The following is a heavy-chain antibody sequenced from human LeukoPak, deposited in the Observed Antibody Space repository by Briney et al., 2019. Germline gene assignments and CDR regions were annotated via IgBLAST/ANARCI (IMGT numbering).Heavy chain of an antibody. CDR3: ARGKKNMITFGGALLGDAFDI. CDR2: IYPGDSDT. V-gene: IGHV5-51*01. J-gene: IGHJ3*02. CDR1: GYSFTSYW. D-gene: IGHD3-16*01. Sequence: GESLKISCKGSGYSFTSYWIGWVRQMPGKGLEWMGIIYPGDSDTRYSPSFQGQVTISADKSISTAYLQWSSLKASDTAMYYCARGKKNMITFGGALLGDAFDIWGQGTMVTVSS.